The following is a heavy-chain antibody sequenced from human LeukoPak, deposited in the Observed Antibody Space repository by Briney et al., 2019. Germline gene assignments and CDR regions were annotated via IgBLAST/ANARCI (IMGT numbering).Heavy chain of an antibody. CDR2: ISYDGSNK. J-gene: IGHJ4*02. CDR3: AREENPNFYYYGSGSSDY. CDR1: GFTFSSYG. V-gene: IGHV3-30*19. Sequence: GGSLRLSCAASGFTFSSYGMHWVRQAPGKGLEWVAVISYDGSNKYYADSVKGRFTISRDNSKNTLYLQMNSLRAEDTAVYYCAREENPNFYYYGSGSSDYWGQGTLVTVSS. D-gene: IGHD3-10*01.